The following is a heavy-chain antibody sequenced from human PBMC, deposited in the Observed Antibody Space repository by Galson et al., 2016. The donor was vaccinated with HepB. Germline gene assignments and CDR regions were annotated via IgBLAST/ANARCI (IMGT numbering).Heavy chain of an antibody. D-gene: IGHD3-10*01. V-gene: IGHV3-30*18. CDR3: AKRDLLWFGDPNAFDV. J-gene: IGHJ3*01. Sequence: SLRLSCAASGFRFGTYWMSWVRQAPGKGLERVAYISNDGSKRYFADSVKGRFTISRDNSKNTLFLHMSSLRAEDTAVYYCAKRDLLWFGDPNAFDVWGQGTMVTISS. CDR2: ISNDGSKR. CDR1: GFRFGTYW.